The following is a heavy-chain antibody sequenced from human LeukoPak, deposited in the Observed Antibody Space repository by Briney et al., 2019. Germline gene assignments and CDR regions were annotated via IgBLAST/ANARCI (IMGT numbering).Heavy chain of an antibody. CDR1: GYTFTSYG. V-gene: IGHV1-18*01. CDR2: IGAYNGNT. D-gene: IGHD6-13*01. J-gene: IGHJ5*02. CDR3: ARGDESGIAAAGTTFDP. Sequence: ASVKVSCKASGYTFTSYGISWVRQAPGQGLEWMGWIGAYNGNTNYAQKLQGRVTMTTDTSTSTAYMELRSLRSDDTAVYYCARGDESGIAAAGTTFDPWGQGTLVTVSS.